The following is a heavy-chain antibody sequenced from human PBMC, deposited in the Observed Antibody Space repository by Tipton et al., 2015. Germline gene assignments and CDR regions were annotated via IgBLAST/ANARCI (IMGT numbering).Heavy chain of an antibody. D-gene: IGHD3-3*01. Sequence: GLVKPSETLSLTCTVSGGSINSYYWSWIRQPPGKGLEWIGYIYYSGSTNYNPSLKSRVTISVDTSKNQFSLKLSSVTAADTAVYYCARGYYDFWSGYSYYYYYGMDVWGQGTTVTVSS. CDR1: GGSINSYY. CDR3: ARGYYDFWSGYSYYYYYGMDV. J-gene: IGHJ6*02. CDR2: IYYSGST. V-gene: IGHV4-59*01.